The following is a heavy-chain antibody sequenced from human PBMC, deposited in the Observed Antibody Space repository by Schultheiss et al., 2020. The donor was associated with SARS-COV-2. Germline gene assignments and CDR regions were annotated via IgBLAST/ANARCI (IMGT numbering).Heavy chain of an antibody. CDR3: ARAGVVIGWFDP. CDR1: GGSIISGSYY. CDR2: IYTSGST. D-gene: IGHD3-3*01. Sequence: SETLSLTCTVSGGSIISGSYYWSWIRQPAGKGLEWIGRIYTSGSTNYNPSLKSRVTISVDTSKNQFSLKLSSVTAADTAVYYCARAGVVIGWFDPWGQGTLVTVSS. V-gene: IGHV4-61*02. J-gene: IGHJ5*02.